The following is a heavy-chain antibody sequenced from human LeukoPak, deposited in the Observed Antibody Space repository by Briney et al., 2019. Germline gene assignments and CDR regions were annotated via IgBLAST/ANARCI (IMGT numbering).Heavy chain of an antibody. CDR1: GGSISSYY. J-gene: IGHJ2*01. D-gene: IGHD3-22*01. V-gene: IGHV4-59*08. CDR3: ARVEVVPGWYFDL. Sequence: SETLSLTCTVSGGSISSYYWSWIRQPPGKGLEWIGYIYYSGSTNYNPSLKSRVTISVDTSKNQFSLKLSSVTAADTAVYYCARVEVVPGWYFDLWGRGTLVTVSS. CDR2: IYYSGST.